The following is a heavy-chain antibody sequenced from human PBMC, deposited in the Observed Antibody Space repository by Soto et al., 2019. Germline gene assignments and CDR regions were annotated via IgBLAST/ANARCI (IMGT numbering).Heavy chain of an antibody. J-gene: IGHJ6*01. D-gene: IGHD1-26*01. CDR1: GLTFDDYA. V-gene: IGHV3-9*01. CDR2: ITWQTGRK. CDR3: VKDISPGGADV. Sequence: EVQLVESGGGLVQPGGSPRLSCAGSGLTFDDYAMHWVRQAPGKGLEWVSGITWQTGRKGYADSVQGRFTISRDNAMNSLYLQMNSLRLEDTALYYCVKDISPGGADVW.